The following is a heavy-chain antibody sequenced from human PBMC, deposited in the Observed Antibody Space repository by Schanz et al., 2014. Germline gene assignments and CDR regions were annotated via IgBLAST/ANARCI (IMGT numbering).Heavy chain of an antibody. CDR1: GFTFENYA. CDR2: ILGLASTT. Sequence: EVHLVESGGGLVQPGGSLRLSCAASGFTFENYALTWVRQVPGKGLEWVSAILGLASTTYYADSVRGRFTISSDSSKNTLYLQMSSLRADDTAVYCCARIGGSVFDYWAQGTLVTVSS. CDR3: ARIGGSVFDY. J-gene: IGHJ4*02. D-gene: IGHD3-10*01. V-gene: IGHV3-23*04.